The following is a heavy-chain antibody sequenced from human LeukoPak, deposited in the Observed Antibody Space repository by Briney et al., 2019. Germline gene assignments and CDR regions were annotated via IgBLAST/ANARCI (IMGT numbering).Heavy chain of an antibody. V-gene: IGHV3-53*01. CDR1: GFTVTNKY. Sequence: PGGSLRLSCAVSGFTVTNKYMSWVRQAPGKGLEWVAVIYSGGSIYYTDSVKGRFVISRDYSKNTLYLEMNSLRAEDTAVYYCAKRDDILTGYSYWGQGTLVTVSS. J-gene: IGHJ4*02. CDR3: AKRDDILTGYSY. CDR2: IYSGGSI. D-gene: IGHD3-9*01.